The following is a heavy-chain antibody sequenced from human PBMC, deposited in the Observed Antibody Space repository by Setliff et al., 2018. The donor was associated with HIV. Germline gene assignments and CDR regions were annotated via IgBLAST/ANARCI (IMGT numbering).Heavy chain of an antibody. D-gene: IGHD1-26*01. J-gene: IGHJ5*01. V-gene: IGHV4-39*01. CDR1: GGSISSSTYY. CDR3: ARTTYSGSYFNDS. Sequence: PSETLSLTCTVSGGSISSSTYYWGWIRQPPGKGLEWIGNIHFSGSTYYNPSLKSRVTVSVDPSKNQFSLKLSSVTAADTAVYYCARTTYSGSYFNDSWGQGTLVTAPQ. CDR2: IHFSGST.